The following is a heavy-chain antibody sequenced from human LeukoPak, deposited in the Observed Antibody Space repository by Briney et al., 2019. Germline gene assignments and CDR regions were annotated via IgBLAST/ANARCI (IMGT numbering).Heavy chain of an antibody. CDR2: ISSSSSYT. J-gene: IGHJ4*02. D-gene: IGHD3-9*01. V-gene: IGHV3-11*03. Sequence: GGSLRLSCAASGFTFSDYYMSWIRQAPGKGLEWVSYISSSSSYTNYADSVKGRFTISRDNAKNSLYLQMNSLRAEDTAVYYCARSKDGYFDWLSYYFDYWGQGTLVTVSS. CDR1: GFTFSDYY. CDR3: ARSKDGYFDWLSYYFDY.